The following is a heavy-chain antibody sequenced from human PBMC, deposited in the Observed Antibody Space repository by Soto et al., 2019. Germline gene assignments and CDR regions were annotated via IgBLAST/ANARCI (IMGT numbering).Heavy chain of an antibody. J-gene: IGHJ4*02. CDR3: ARDRSYDILTGYSYYFDY. CDR1: GGTFSSYA. Sequence: SCKASGGTFSSYAMHWVRQAPGKGLEWVAVISYDGSNKYYADSVKGRFTISRDNSKNTLHLQMNSLRAEDTAVYYCARDRSYDILTGYSYYFDYWGQGTLVTVSS. V-gene: IGHV3-30-3*01. D-gene: IGHD3-9*01. CDR2: ISYDGSNK.